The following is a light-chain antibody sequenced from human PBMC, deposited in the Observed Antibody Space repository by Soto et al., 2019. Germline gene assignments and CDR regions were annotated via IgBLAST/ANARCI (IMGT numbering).Light chain of an antibody. J-gene: IGKJ1*01. CDR1: QSVSSSY. Sequence: ELVLAQSPGTLSLSPGERATLSCRASQSVSSSYLAWYQQKPGQAPRLLIYGASSRATGIPDRFSGSGSGTDFTLTISRLEPEDFAVYYCQQYYTLYTTFCQGTKVDIK. CDR3: QQYYTLYTT. V-gene: IGKV3-20*01. CDR2: GAS.